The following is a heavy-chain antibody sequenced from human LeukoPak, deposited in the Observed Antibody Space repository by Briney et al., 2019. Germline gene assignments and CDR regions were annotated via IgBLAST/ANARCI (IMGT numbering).Heavy chain of an antibody. CDR1: GDSITAPKW. CDR3: VGRGLYGGTWLFEY. CDR2: IYHDRTT. Sequence: SETLSLTCTVSGDSITAPKWWSWVRQAPGEGLEWIGEIYHDRTTSFNPSLKSRLTISVDKSANQFFLNLNSVSATDTAVYYCVGRGLYGGTWLFEYWSQGALVTVSS. V-gene: IGHV4-4*02. J-gene: IGHJ4*02. D-gene: IGHD2-8*01.